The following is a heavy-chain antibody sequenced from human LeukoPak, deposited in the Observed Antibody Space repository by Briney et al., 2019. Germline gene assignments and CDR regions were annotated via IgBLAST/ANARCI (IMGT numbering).Heavy chain of an antibody. CDR3: AKDMRDAAMVIADAFDI. V-gene: IGHV3-30*02. CDR2: IRYDGSNK. CDR1: GFTFSSYG. Sequence: GGSLRLSCAASGFTFSSYGMHWVRQAPGKGLEWVAFIRYDGSNKYYADSVKGRFTISRDNSKNTLYLQMNSLRAEDTAVYYCAKDMRDAAMVIADAFDIWGQGTMVTVSS. J-gene: IGHJ3*02. D-gene: IGHD5-18*01.